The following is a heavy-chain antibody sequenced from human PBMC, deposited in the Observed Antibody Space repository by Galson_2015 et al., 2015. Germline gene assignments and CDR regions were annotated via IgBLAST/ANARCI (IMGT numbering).Heavy chain of an antibody. D-gene: IGHD6-19*01. J-gene: IGHJ4*02. CDR1: FTFSGSA. Sequence: FTFSGSAMHWVRQASGKGLEWVGRIRSKANSYATAYAASVKGRFTISRDDSKNTAYLQMNSLKTEDTAVYYCTRHLSGNQNSRLVRVYWGQGTLVTVSS. V-gene: IGHV3-73*01. CDR2: IRSKANSYAT. CDR3: TRHLSGNQNSRLVRVY.